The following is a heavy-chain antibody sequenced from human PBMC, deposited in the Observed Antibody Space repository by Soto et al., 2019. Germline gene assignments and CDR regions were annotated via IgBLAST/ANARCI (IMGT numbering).Heavy chain of an antibody. CDR3: AKDWVGGSNRYQLDY. Sequence: GGSLRLSCAASGFTFSSYGMHWVRQAPGKGLEWVAVISYDGSNKYYADSVKGRFTISRDNSKNTLYLQMNSLRREDTAVYYCAKDWVGGSNRYQLDYWGRGTLVTVSS. J-gene: IGHJ4*02. V-gene: IGHV3-30*18. CDR1: GFTFSSYG. CDR2: ISYDGSNK. D-gene: IGHD4-4*01.